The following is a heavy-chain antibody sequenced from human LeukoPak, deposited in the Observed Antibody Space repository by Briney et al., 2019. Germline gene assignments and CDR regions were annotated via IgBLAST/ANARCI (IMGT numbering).Heavy chain of an antibody. V-gene: IGHV3-48*01. CDR2: ISSSSSTI. J-gene: IGHJ4*02. CDR3: ARVSRTYYDYVWGSYRPISPLFDY. D-gene: IGHD3-16*02. CDR1: GLTFSSHS. Sequence: GGSLRLSCAVSGLTFSSHSMNWVRQAPGKGLEWLSHISSSSSTIYYADSVKGRFTISRDNAKNSLYLQMNSLRAEDTAVYYCARVSRTYYDYVWGSYRPISPLFDYWGQGTLVTVSS.